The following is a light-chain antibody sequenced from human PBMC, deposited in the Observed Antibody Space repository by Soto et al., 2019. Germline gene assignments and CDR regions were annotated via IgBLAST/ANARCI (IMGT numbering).Light chain of an antibody. V-gene: IGKV3-20*01. J-gene: IGKJ4*01. CDR2: GAS. Sequence: EIVMTQPPATLSVSPVQGATLSCRASQSVSSKLAWYQQKPGQAPRLLIYGASSRATGIPDRFSGSGSGTDFTLTISRLEPEDFAVYYCQQYGSSPQLTFGGGTKVDIK. CDR1: QSVSSK. CDR3: QQYGSSPQLT.